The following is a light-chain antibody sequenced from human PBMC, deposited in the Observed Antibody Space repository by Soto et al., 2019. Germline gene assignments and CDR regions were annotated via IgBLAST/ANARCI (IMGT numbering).Light chain of an antibody. Sequence: SVLTQTPAASGSPGQRVTISCSGRSSNIGSNTVNWYQQLPGTAPKLLIYSNNQRPSGVPDRFSGSKSGTSASLAISGLQSEDEADYYCAAWDDSLNGFYVFGTGTKVTVL. CDR1: SSNIGSNT. CDR3: AAWDDSLNGFYV. J-gene: IGLJ1*01. CDR2: SNN. V-gene: IGLV1-44*01.